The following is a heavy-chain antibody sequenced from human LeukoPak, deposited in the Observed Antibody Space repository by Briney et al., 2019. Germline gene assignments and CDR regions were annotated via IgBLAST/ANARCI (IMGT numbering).Heavy chain of an antibody. Sequence: SETLSLTCTVSGGSISSYYWSWIRQPPGKGLEWIGYIYYSGSTNYNPSLKSRVTISVDTSKNQFSLKLSSVTAADTAVYYCARVAPYSSSSVGFDYWGQGTLVTVSS. CDR3: ARVAPYSSSSVGFDY. D-gene: IGHD6-6*01. V-gene: IGHV4-59*01. J-gene: IGHJ4*02. CDR1: GGSISSYY. CDR2: IYYSGST.